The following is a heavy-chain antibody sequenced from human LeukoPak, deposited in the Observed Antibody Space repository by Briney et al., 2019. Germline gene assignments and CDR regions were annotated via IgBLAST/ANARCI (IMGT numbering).Heavy chain of an antibody. CDR3: AKGCIAAFDAFDI. CDR2: ISGDGGST. Sequence: GGSLRLSCAASGFTFDDYAMHWVRQAPGKGLEWVSLISGDGGSTYYADSVKGRFTISRDNSKNSLYLQMNSLRTEDTALYYSAKGCIAAFDAFDIWGQGTMVTVSS. J-gene: IGHJ3*02. CDR1: GFTFDDYA. V-gene: IGHV3-43*02. D-gene: IGHD6-25*01.